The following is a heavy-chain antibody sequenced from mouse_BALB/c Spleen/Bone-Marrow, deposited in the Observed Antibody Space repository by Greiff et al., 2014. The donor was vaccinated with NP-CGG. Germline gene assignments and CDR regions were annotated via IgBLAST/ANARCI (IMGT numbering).Heavy chain of an antibody. CDR1: GFNIKDTY. D-gene: IGHD4-1*01. V-gene: IGHV14-3*02. J-gene: IGHJ4*01. CDR3: ARWEYYAMDY. CDR2: IDPANGNT. Sequence: EVQLQESGAELVKPGASVKLSCTTSGFNIKDTYMHWVKQRPEQGLEWIGRIDPANGNTKYDPKFQGKATITADTSSNTAYLQLSSLTSEDTAVYYCARWEYYAMDYWGQGTSVTVSS.